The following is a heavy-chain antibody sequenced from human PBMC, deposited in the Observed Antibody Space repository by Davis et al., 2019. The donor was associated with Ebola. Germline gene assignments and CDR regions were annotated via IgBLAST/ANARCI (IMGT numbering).Heavy chain of an antibody. V-gene: IGHV3-7*01. CDR1: GFTFSDYY. CDR3: ARDPGSSWYFMDV. D-gene: IGHD6-13*01. J-gene: IGHJ6*04. Sequence: GGSLRLSCAASGFTFSDYYMSWIRQAPGKGLEWVANIKQDGSEKYYVDSVKGRFTISRDNAKNLLYLQMNSLRAEDTAVYYCARDPGSSWYFMDVWGKGTTVAVSS. CDR2: IKQDGSEK.